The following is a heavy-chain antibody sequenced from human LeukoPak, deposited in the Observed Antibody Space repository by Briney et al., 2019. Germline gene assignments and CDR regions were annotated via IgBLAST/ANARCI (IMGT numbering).Heavy chain of an antibody. CDR1: GFTFSNYA. CDR2: IKQNGAEE. D-gene: IGHD4-11*01. CDR3: ARYSAVSSPGPFDM. J-gene: IGHJ3*02. V-gene: IGHV3-7*03. Sequence: GGSLRLSCAASGFTFSNYAMSWVRQAPGKRLEWVANIKQNGAEEYYLDSVKGRFTISRDNAKNSVYLQMSSLRVEDTAMYYCARYSAVSSPGPFDMWGQGTMVTVSS.